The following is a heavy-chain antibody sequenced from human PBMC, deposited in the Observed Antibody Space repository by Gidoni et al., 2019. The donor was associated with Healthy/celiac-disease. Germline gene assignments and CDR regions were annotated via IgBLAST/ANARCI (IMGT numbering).Heavy chain of an antibody. CDR3: ARDVRWFGESVPYYFDY. CDR2: IYYSGST. Sequence: QVQLQESGPGLVKPSHTLSLTCPVSGGSISSGGYYWSWIRQHPGKGLEWIGYIYYSGSTYYNPSLKSRVTISVDTSKNQFSLKLSSVTAADTAVYYCARDVRWFGESVPYYFDYWGQGTLVTVSS. D-gene: IGHD3-10*01. V-gene: IGHV4-31*03. J-gene: IGHJ4*02. CDR1: GGSISSGGYY.